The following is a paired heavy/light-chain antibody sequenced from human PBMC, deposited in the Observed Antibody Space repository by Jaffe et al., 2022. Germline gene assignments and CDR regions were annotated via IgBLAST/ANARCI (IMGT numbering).Light chain of an antibody. V-gene: IGKV1-39*01. CDR1: QNISNH. CDR2: TAS. J-gene: IGKJ2*03. Sequence: DIQMTQSPSSLSASVGDRVTIPCRTSQNISNHLVWYQQKPGKAPKLLIYTASILQTGVPSRFSGSGSGTDFTLTISSLQPEDFATYFCQQSYSTPFSFGQGTKLEI. CDR3: QQSYSTPFS.
Heavy chain of an antibody. CDR1: GFTFKYAW. CDR2: IKSKTNGGSV. CDR3: TTGSVFGTVTGAEDY. D-gene: IGHD4-17*01. V-gene: IGHV3-15*01. Sequence: EVQLVESGGGLVKPGGSLTLSCETSGFTFKYAWMSWVRQTPGKGLEWVGRIKSKTNGGSVEYAAPVKGRFTISRDDSKNTLYLQMNSLNTEDTAVYYCTTGSVFGTVTGAEDYWGQGTLVTVSS. J-gene: IGHJ4*02.